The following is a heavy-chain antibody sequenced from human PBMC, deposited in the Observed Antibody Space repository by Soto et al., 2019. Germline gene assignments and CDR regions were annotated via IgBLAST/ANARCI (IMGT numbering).Heavy chain of an antibody. D-gene: IGHD6-19*01. CDR2: IHGSGGGT. J-gene: IGHJ5*02. CDR3: AREAVAGNGEWDYLDP. Sequence: GSLRLSCAAYGFTFDTHAFIWDRHSPAPGLDWVSSIHGSGGGTYYTASVKGRFTVSRDDSKKTLYLQMSSLRVDDTAVYYCAREAVAGNGEWDYLDPWGQETLVNVSS. CDR1: GFTFDTHA. V-gene: IGHV3-23*01.